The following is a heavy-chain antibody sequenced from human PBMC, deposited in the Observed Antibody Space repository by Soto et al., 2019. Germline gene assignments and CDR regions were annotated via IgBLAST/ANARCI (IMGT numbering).Heavy chain of an antibody. CDR3: ARVYDNSGYFEFDP. Sequence: ASVKVSCKASGYTFTSYGISWVRQAPGQGLEWMGWISAYNGNTNYAQKLQGRVTMTTDTSTSTAYMELSRLRSDDTAVYYCARVYDNSGYFEFDPWGQGTLVTVSS. CDR1: GYTFTSYG. V-gene: IGHV1-18*04. D-gene: IGHD3-22*01. CDR2: ISAYNGNT. J-gene: IGHJ5*02.